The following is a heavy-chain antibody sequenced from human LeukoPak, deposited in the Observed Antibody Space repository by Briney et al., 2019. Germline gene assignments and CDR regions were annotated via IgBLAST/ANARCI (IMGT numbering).Heavy chain of an antibody. CDR3: ARGPGLGSTDDYYYYMYV. V-gene: IGHV1-8*01. D-gene: IGHD1-14*01. CDR1: GYTFTSYD. Sequence: GASVKVSYKPSGYTFTSYDINWVRQATGQGFEWMGWMNPNIGNTGYAQKFQGRVTMTRNTSISTAYMGLSSLRSEDTAVYYCARGPGLGSTDDYYYYMYVWGKGTAVTVSS. CDR2: MNPNIGNT. J-gene: IGHJ6*03.